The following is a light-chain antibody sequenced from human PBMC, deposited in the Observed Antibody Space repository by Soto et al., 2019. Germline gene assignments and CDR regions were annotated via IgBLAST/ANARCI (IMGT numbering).Light chain of an antibody. J-gene: IGKJ1*01. Sequence: ESVLTQSPGTLSLSPGARDPLSCRASQRVSSSHLAWYQQKPGQSPRILIYGAFSRATGIPDRFSGSGSGTDFTLTISRLEPEDFAVYYCQQYGSSPRTFGQGTTVGIK. CDR1: QRVSSSH. CDR2: GAF. CDR3: QQYGSSPRT. V-gene: IGKV3-20*01.